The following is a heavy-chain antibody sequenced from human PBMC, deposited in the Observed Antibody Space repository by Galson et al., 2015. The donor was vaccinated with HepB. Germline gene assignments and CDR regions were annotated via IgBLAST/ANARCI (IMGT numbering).Heavy chain of an antibody. CDR1: GFTFSSYT. J-gene: IGHJ4*02. CDR3: ARAGTDYYDDYYFDY. V-gene: IGHV3-48*04. CDR2: ISSSSSTI. Sequence: SLRLSCAASGFTFSSYTMNWVRQAPGKGLEWVSDISSSSSTIYYADSVKGRFTISRDNAKNSLYLQMNSLRAEDTAVYYCARAGTDYYDDYYFDYWGQGTLVTVSS. D-gene: IGHD3-22*01.